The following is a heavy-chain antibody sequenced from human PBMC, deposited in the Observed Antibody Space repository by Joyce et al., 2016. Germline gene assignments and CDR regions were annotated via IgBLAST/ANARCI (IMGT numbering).Heavy chain of an antibody. D-gene: IGHD6-6*01. CDR3: ARNALYSNSSDYFDY. J-gene: IGHJ4*02. CDR1: GGNFRSNV. CDR2: INPMFGLE. Sequence: VQLVQSGPEVKKPGSSVRVSCKASGGNFRSNVISWVRQAPGQGREWMGGINPMFGLENYAQKFYGRVTIAADESTNTAYMELPSLTSADTAVYYCARNALYSNSSDYFDYWGQGTLVTVSS. V-gene: IGHV1-69*01.